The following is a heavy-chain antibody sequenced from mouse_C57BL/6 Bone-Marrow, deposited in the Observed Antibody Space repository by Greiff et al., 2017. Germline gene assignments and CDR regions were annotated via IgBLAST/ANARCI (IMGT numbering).Heavy chain of an antibody. Sequence: VKLMESGAELARPGASVKMSCKASGYTFTSYTMHWVKQRPGQGLEWIGYINPSSGYTKYNQKFKDKATLTADKSSSTAYMQLSSLTSEDSAVYYCARDYGSSWYFDVWGTGTTVTVSS. CDR1: GYTFTSYT. CDR3: ARDYGSSWYFDV. V-gene: IGHV1-4*01. CDR2: INPSSGYT. J-gene: IGHJ1*03. D-gene: IGHD1-1*01.